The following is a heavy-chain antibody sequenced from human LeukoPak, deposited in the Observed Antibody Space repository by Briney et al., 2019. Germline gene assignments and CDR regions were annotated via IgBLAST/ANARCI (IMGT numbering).Heavy chain of an antibody. CDR3: ARGHASDYGSGGYLGYYYGMDV. J-gene: IGHJ6*02. CDR1: GYIFTSFD. D-gene: IGHD3-10*01. V-gene: IGHV1-8*01. CDR2: MNPNSGNT. Sequence: GASVKVSCKASGYIFTSFDINWVRQATGQGLEWMGWMNPNSGNTAYAQKFQGRVTMTRDTSMSTAYMELGSLRSEDTAMYYCARGHASDYGSGGYLGYYYGMDVWGQGTTVSVSS.